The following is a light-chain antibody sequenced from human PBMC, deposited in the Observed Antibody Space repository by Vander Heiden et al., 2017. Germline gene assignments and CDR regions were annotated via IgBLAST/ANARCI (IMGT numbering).Light chain of an antibody. CDR1: QSISTD. V-gene: IGKV3-11*01. CDR2: DAS. J-gene: IGKJ2*01. Sequence: EMVLTQSPATLSLSPGERATLSCRASQSISTDLAWYQQKPGQAPRLLIYDASNRATGIPARFSGSGSGTDFTLTISSLEPEDFAVYYCQQRNSWPRTFGQGTKVEI. CDR3: QQRNSWPRT.